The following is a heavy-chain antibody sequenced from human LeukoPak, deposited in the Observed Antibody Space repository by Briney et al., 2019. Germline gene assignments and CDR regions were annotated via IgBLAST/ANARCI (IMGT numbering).Heavy chain of an antibody. Sequence: GGSLRLSCAASGFTFSGYWMHWVRQAPGKGLEWVANLKQDGSEKHFADSVKGRFTISRDNAENSLYLQMNSLRAEDAAMYYCARGTIAAPGTDYWGQGTLVTVSS. J-gene: IGHJ4*02. CDR1: GFTFSGYW. CDR2: LKQDGSEK. V-gene: IGHV3-7*01. D-gene: IGHD6-13*01. CDR3: ARGTIAAPGTDY.